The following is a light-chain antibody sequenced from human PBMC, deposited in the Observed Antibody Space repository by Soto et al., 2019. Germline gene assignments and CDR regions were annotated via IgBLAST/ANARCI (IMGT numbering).Light chain of an antibody. J-gene: IGKJ1*01. V-gene: IGKV1-5*03. CDR1: QTISSW. CDR3: QLSKT. CDR2: KAS. Sequence: DIQMTQSPSTLSASVGDRVPITCRASQTISSWLAWYQQKPGKAPKLLIYKASSLESGVPSRFSGSGSGTECTLTLSSLQPDDFATYYCQLSKTFGQGTKVDIK.